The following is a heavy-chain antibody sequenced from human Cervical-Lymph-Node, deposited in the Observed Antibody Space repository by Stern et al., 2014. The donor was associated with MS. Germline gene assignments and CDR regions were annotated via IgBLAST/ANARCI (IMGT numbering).Heavy chain of an antibody. CDR1: GFTFRLYN. V-gene: IGHV3-48*02. CDR2: ISSGRYNI. D-gene: IGHD3-9*01. Sequence: EVQLVESGGGLVRPGGSLRLSCAASGFTFRLYNMNWVRQAPGKGLEWVAHISSGRYNIDYADSVNGRFTISRDNDKNVLYLQMDSLRDDDAGFYYCARDQDFDKTGSLFYYAMDVWGQGTTVTVSS. CDR3: ARDQDFDKTGSLFYYAMDV. J-gene: IGHJ6*02.